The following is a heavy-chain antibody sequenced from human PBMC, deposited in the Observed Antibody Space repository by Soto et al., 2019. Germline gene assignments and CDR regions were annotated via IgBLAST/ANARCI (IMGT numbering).Heavy chain of an antibody. V-gene: IGHV1-18*01. J-gene: IGHJ3*02. Sequence: ASVKVSCKASGYTFTSYGISWVRQAPGQGLEWMGWISAYNGNTNYAQKLQGRVTMTTDTSTSTAYMELRSLRSDDTAVYYCARVVYYGSGSYYADAFDIWGQGTMGTVS. CDR2: ISAYNGNT. CDR3: ARVVYYGSGSYYADAFDI. CDR1: GYTFTSYG. D-gene: IGHD3-10*01.